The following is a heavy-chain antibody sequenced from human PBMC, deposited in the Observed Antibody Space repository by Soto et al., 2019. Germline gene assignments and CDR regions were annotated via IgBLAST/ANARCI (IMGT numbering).Heavy chain of an antibody. CDR1: GFTFSSYA. J-gene: IGHJ4*02. CDR3: AYSSTPFDY. V-gene: IGHV3-23*01. CDR2: ISGSGGST. Sequence: EVQLLESGGGLVQPGGSLRLSCAASGFTFSSYAMSWVRQAPGKGLEWVSAISGSGGSTYYADSVKGRFTISRDNSKTTLYLQMNSLGAEGTAVYYCAYSSTPFDYWGQGTLGTVSS. D-gene: IGHD6-13*01.